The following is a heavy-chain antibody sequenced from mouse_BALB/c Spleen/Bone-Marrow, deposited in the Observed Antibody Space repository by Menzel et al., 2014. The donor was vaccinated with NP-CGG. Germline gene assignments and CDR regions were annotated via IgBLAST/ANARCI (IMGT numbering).Heavy chain of an antibody. D-gene: IGHD2-10*01. V-gene: IGHV2-9*02. Sequence: QVHVKQSGPGLVAPSQSLSITCTVSGFSLTSYGVHWVRQPPGKGLERLGVIWAGGNTNYNSALMSRLNINKDSSKSQVFLKMNSLQSDDTAMYYCARDTYSGNPYALDYWGQGTSVTVSS. CDR3: ARDTYSGNPYALDY. J-gene: IGHJ4*01. CDR1: GFSLTSYG. CDR2: IWAGGNT.